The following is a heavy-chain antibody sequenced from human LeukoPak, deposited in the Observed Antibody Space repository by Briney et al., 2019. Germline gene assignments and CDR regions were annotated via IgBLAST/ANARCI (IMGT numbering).Heavy chain of an antibody. D-gene: IGHD3-3*01. CDR2: LYSGGST. V-gene: IGHV3-53*01. J-gene: IGHJ6*02. CDR1: EFTVSSNY. Sequence: PGGSLRLSCAASEFTVSSNYMNWVRQAPGKGLEWVSVLYSGGSTYYADSVKGRFTISRDNSKNTLYLQMNSLRAEDTAVYYCARGTKDRITIFGVVIIPPNYYYGMDVWGQGTTVTVSS. CDR3: ARGTKDRITIFGVVIIPPNYYYGMDV.